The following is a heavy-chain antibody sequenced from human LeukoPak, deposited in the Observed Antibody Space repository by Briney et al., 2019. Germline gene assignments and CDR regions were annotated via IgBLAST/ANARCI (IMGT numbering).Heavy chain of an antibody. CDR3: ARNYCSSTSCQFGNYYYGMDV. D-gene: IGHD2-2*01. V-gene: IGHV1-18*01. CDR1: GYTFTSYG. CDR2: ISAYKGNT. Sequence: GASVKVSCKASGYTFTSYGISWVRQAPGQGLEWMGWISAYKGNTNYAQRLQGRVTMTTDTSTSTAYMELRSLRSDYPAVYYCARNYCSSTSCQFGNYYYGMDVWGQGTTVTVSS. J-gene: IGHJ6*02.